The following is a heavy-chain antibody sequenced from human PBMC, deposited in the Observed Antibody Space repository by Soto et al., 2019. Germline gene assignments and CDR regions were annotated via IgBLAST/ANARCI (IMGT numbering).Heavy chain of an antibody. CDR1: GYTFTSDY. Sequence: ASVKVYCKASGYTFTSDYMHWVRQAPGQGLEWMGIINPSGGSTSYAQKFQGRVTMARDTSTSTVYMELSSLRSEDTAVYYCASVGELPVWFDPWGRGTLVTVSS. J-gene: IGHJ5*02. D-gene: IGHD3-10*01. CDR2: INPSGGST. CDR3: ASVGELPVWFDP. V-gene: IGHV1-46*01.